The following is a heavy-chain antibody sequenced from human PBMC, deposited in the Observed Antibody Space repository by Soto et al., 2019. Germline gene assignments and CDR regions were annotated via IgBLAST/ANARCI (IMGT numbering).Heavy chain of an antibody. V-gene: IGHV1-69*01. CDR1: EGTFSSYA. D-gene: IGHD6-6*01. CDR2: IIPIFGTA. J-gene: IGHJ6*02. Sequence: QVQLVQSGAEVKKPGSSVKVSCKASEGTFSSYAISWVRQAPGQGLEWMGGIIPIFGTANYAQKFQGRVTITADESTSTAYMELRSRRSEATAVYYCARLRAASLPRIDYYYYYGMDVWGQGTKVTVSS. CDR3: ARLRAASLPRIDYYYYYGMDV.